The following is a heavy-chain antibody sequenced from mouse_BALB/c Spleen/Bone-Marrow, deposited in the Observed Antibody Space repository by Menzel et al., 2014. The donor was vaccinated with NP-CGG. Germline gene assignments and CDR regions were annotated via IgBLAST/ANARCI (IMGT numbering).Heavy chain of an antibody. D-gene: IGHD4-1*01. Sequence: EVQLVESGPGLVKPSQSLSLTCTVTGYSVTSDYAWNWIRQFPGNKLEWMGYISYSGSTSCNPSLKSRISITRDTSKNQFFLQLNSVTSEDTATYYCARRNWVYYAMDYWGQGTSVTVSS. CDR1: GYSVTSDYA. V-gene: IGHV3-2*02. J-gene: IGHJ4*01. CDR2: ISYSGST. CDR3: ARRNWVYYAMDY.